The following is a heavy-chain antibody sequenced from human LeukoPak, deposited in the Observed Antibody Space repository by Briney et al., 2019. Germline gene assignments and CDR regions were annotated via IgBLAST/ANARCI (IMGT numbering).Heavy chain of an antibody. CDR2: IYYSGST. CDR1: GGSISSSSYY. D-gene: IGHD5-18*01. CDR3: ARDSSVVDTAMVFYYYYYMDV. J-gene: IGHJ6*03. Sequence: SETLSLTCTVSGGSISSSSYYWGWIRQPPGKGLEWIGYIYYSGSTNYNPSLKSRVTISVDTSKNQFSLKLTSVTAADTAVYYCARDSSVVDTAMVFYYYYYMDVWGKGTTVTVSS. V-gene: IGHV4-61*01.